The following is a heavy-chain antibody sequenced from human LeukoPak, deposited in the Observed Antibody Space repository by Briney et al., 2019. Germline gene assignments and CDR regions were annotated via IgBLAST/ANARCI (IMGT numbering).Heavy chain of an antibody. J-gene: IGHJ6*03. Sequence: SETLSLTCAVYGGSFSGYYWSWIRQPPGKGLEWIGEINHSGSTNYNPSLKSRVTISVDTSKNQFSLKLSSVTAADTAVCYCARVPFKYYYDSSGYYLRRDYYYYYYMDVWGKGTTVTVSS. CDR3: ARVPFKYYYDSSGYYLRRDYYYYYYMDV. CDR1: GGSFSGYY. D-gene: IGHD3-22*01. V-gene: IGHV4-34*01. CDR2: INHSGST.